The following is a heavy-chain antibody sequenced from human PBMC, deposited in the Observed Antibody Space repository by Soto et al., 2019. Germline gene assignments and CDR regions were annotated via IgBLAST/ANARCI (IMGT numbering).Heavy chain of an antibody. CDR3: ASLAYCGGDCYSDWYFEL. J-gene: IGHJ2*01. CDR1: GFTFSTYW. D-gene: IGHD2-21*02. V-gene: IGHV3-74*01. Sequence: EVQLVESGGGLVQPGGSLRLSCAASGFTFSTYWIHWVRQAPGKGLVWVSRINSDGSSTNYADSVKGRFTISKDNAKNTLYLQMNSLRAEDTAVYYCASLAYCGGDCYSDWYFELWGRGTLVTVSS. CDR2: INSDGSST.